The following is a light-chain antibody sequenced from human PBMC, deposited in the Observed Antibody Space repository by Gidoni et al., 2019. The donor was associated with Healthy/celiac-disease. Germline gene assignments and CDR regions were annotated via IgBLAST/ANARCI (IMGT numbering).Light chain of an antibody. J-gene: IGKJ4*01. CDR1: QSVSSN. V-gene: IGKV3-15*01. CDR2: GAS. CDR3: QQYNNWPLT. Sequence: EIVMKASPSTLSVSPGERATRSCRASQSVSSNLAWYQQKPGQSPRLLIYGASTRATGIPARFSGSGSGTEFTLTISSLQSEDFAVYYCQQYNNWPLTFGGGTKVEIK.